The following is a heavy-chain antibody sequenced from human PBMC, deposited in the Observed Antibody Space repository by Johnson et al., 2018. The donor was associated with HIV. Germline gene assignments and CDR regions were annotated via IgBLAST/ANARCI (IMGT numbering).Heavy chain of an antibody. V-gene: IGHV3-30*02. J-gene: IGHJ3*02. D-gene: IGHD3-16*01. Sequence: VQLVESGGGVVQPGGSLRLSCAASGFTFSSYGMHWVRQAPGKGLEWVAFRRYDGSNKYYADSVKGRFTISRDNSKNTLYLQMNSLRVEDTAVYYCAKDFVACWGRPADAFDIWGQGTMVTVSS. CDR2: RRYDGSNK. CDR3: AKDFVACWGRPADAFDI. CDR1: GFTFSSYG.